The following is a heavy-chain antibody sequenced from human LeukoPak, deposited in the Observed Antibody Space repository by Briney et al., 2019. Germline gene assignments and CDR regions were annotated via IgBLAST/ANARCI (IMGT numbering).Heavy chain of an antibody. D-gene: IGHD3-22*01. V-gene: IGHV3-23*01. Sequence: GGSLRLSCAASGFTFSSYAMSWVRQAPGKGLEGVAAISGSGGSTYYADSVKGRFTISRDNSKNTLYLQMNRLRAEDHALYYCALNSYDSSGYYPNGAFDIWGQGTMVTVSS. CDR3: ALNSYDSSGYYPNGAFDI. J-gene: IGHJ3*02. CDR2: ISGSGGST. CDR1: GFTFSSYA.